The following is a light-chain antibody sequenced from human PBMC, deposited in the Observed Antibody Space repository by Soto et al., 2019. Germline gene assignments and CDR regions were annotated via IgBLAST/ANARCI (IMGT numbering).Light chain of an antibody. CDR2: DAS. CDR1: QSISSW. Sequence: DIQMTRSPSTLSASVGDRVTITCRASQSISSWLAWYQQKPGKAPKLLIYDASSLESGVPSRFSGSGSGTEFTLTISSLQPDDFATYYCQQSYSTPRTFGQGTRLEIK. CDR3: QQSYSTPRT. V-gene: IGKV1-5*01. J-gene: IGKJ5*01.